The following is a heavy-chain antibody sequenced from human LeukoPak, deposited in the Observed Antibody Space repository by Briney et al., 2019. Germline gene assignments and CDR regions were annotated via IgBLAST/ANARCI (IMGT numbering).Heavy chain of an antibody. J-gene: IGHJ4*02. Sequence: QAGGSLRLSCAASGFTFSNYAMSWVRQAPGKGLEWVSGISGSGGSTYYADSVKGRFTISRDNSKNTLYVQMNSLRAEDTAIYYCANFLAVDSSAGMDYWGQGTLVTVSS. CDR2: ISGSGGST. V-gene: IGHV3-23*01. D-gene: IGHD6-19*01. CDR3: ANFLAVDSSAGMDY. CDR1: GFTFSNYA.